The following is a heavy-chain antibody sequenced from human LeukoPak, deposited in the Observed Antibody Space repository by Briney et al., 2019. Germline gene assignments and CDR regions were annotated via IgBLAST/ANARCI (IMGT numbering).Heavy chain of an antibody. CDR3: ANVPVAGTPLPY. V-gene: IGHV4-39*07. CDR1: GGSISSSDYY. CDR2: IHYSGST. J-gene: IGHJ4*02. D-gene: IGHD6-19*01. Sequence: SETLSLTCTVSGGSISSSDYYWGWIRQPPGKGLEWIGSIHYSGSTYYNPSLKSRVTISIDTSKNQFSLKLSSVTAADTAVFYCANVPVAGTPLPYWGQGTLVTVSS.